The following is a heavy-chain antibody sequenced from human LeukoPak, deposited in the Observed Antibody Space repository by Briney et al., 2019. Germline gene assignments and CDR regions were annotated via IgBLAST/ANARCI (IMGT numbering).Heavy chain of an antibody. Sequence: GGSLRLSCAASGFTFDDYAMRWVRQAPGKGLEWVSGISWNSGSIGYADSVKGRFTISRDNAKNSLYLQMNSLRAEDMALYYCAKDSGGSYYYFDYWGQGTLVTVSS. CDR1: GFTFDDYA. D-gene: IGHD1-26*01. CDR3: AKDSGGSYYYFDY. J-gene: IGHJ4*02. V-gene: IGHV3-9*03. CDR2: ISWNSGSI.